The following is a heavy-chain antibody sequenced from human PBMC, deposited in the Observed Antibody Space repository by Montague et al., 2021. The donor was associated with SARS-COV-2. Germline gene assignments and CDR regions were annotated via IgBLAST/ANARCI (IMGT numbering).Heavy chain of an antibody. CDR1: GGSISSSSYY. CDR3: ARVISRQNNIVVVGLYYFDY. D-gene: IGHD2-15*01. J-gene: IGHJ4*02. Sequence: SETLSLTCTVSGGSISSSSYYWGWIRQPPGKRLEWIGSIYYSGSTYYNPSLKSRVTISVDTSKNQFSLKLSSVTAADTAVYYCARVISRQNNIVVVGLYYFDYWGQGTLVTVSS. V-gene: IGHV4-39*07. CDR2: IYYSGST.